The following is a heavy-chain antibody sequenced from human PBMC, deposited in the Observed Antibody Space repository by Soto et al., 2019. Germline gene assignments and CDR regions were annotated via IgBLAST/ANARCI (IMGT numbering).Heavy chain of an antibody. D-gene: IGHD1-26*01. CDR3: ARGGAMGVDY. V-gene: IGHV3-74*01. J-gene: IGHJ4*02. CDR1: GFTFNTHW. CDR2: IYFDGITT. Sequence: VGSLRLSCTASGFTFNTHWMHWVRQAPGKGLVWVSRIYFDGITTNYADSVKGRLTVSRDNAKNTVYLHVNTLRDEDTAVYYCARGGAMGVDYWGQGTLVTVSS.